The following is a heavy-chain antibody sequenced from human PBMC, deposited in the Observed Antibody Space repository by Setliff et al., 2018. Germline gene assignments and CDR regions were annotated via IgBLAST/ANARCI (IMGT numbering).Heavy chain of an antibody. Sequence: PSETLSLTCTVSGGSINSGDYFWSWFRQLPGKGLEWIGYIYYSGSTYYNPSLKSRVTISLDTSKNQFSLELSSVTAADTAVYYCARGRAGHSGHWGQGTLVTVSS. V-gene: IGHV4-31*03. CDR2: IYYSGST. J-gene: IGHJ4*02. CDR3: ARGRAGHSGH. CDR1: GGSINSGDYF. D-gene: IGHD6-19*01.